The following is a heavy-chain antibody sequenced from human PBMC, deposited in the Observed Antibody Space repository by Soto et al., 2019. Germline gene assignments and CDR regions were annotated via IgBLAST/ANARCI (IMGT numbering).Heavy chain of an antibody. Sequence: ASVKVSCKASGYTFTSYGISWVRQAPGQGLEWMGWISAYNGNTKYSQKFQGRVTITRDTSASTAYMELSSLRSEDTAVYYCARAVAVPADFAYWGRGSLVTVSS. D-gene: IGHD6-19*01. CDR2: ISAYNGNT. V-gene: IGHV1-18*01. CDR1: GYTFTSYG. CDR3: ARAVAVPADFAY. J-gene: IGHJ4*02.